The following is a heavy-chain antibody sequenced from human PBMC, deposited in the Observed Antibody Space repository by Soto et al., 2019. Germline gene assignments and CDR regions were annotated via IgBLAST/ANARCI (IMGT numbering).Heavy chain of an antibody. V-gene: IGHV2-70*01. CDR3: ARIRREDYYDSSGYYYRYYYGMDV. CDR2: IDWDDDK. J-gene: IGHJ6*02. D-gene: IGHD3-22*01. Sequence: SGPTLVNPTQTLTLTCTVSGFSLSTSGMCVSWIRQPPGKALEWLALIDWDDDKYYSTSLKTRLTISKDTSKNQVVLTMTNMDPVDTATYYCARIRREDYYDSSGYYYRYYYGMDVWGQGTTVTVSS. CDR1: GFSLSTSGMC.